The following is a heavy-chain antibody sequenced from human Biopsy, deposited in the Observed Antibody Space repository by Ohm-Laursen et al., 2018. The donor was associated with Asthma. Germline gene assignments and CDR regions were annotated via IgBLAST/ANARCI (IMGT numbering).Heavy chain of an antibody. D-gene: IGHD1-26*01. CDR2: ISWNSGSI. J-gene: IGHJ4*02. Sequence: SLSLTCAASGLTFDDYAMHWVRQDPGKGLEWVSGISWNSGSIGYADSVKGRFTISRDNAKNSLYLQMNSLRAEDTALYYCAKGEWELLEANFDYWGQGTLVTVSS. CDR1: GLTFDDYA. CDR3: AKGEWELLEANFDY. V-gene: IGHV3-9*01.